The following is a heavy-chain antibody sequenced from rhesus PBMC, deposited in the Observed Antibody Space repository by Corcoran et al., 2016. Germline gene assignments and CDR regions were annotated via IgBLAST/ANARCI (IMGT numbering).Heavy chain of an antibody. Sequence: QVQLQESGPGLVKPSETLSLTCAVSGGSFRSYWWSWIRQPPGRGLEWIGEINGNSGSTNYNPSLKSRVTISKDASKNQFSLKLSSVTAADTAVYYCARSGSIGTHFDYWGQGVLVTVSS. CDR2: INGNSGST. D-gene: IGHD6-31*01. J-gene: IGHJ4*01. CDR1: GGSFRSYW. CDR3: ARSGSIGTHFDY. V-gene: IGHV4-80*01.